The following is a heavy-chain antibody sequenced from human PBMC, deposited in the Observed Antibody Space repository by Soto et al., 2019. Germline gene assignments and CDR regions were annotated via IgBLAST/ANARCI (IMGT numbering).Heavy chain of an antibody. D-gene: IGHD2-15*01. CDR3: ARDSPGTEGYCSGGSCYSHAFDI. CDR2: IYYSGST. J-gene: IGHJ3*02. V-gene: IGHV4-31*03. Sequence: PSETLSLTCTVSGGSISSGGYYWSWIRQRPGKGLEWIGYIYYSGSTYYNPSLKSRVTISVDTSKNQFSLKLSSVTAADTAVYYCARDSPGTEGYCSGGSCYSHAFDIWGQGTMVTVSS. CDR1: GGSISSGGYY.